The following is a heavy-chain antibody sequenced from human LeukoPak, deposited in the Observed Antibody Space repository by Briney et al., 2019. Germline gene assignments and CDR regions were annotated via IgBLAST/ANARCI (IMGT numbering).Heavy chain of an antibody. V-gene: IGHV1-18*01. D-gene: IGHD3-16*02. CDR3: ARGLGTYPEIPLDS. CDR2: ISTYNGNT. CDR1: GYTFTSYG. Sequence: EASVKVSCKASGYTFTSYGISWMRQAPGQGLEWLGWISTYNGNTNYAQKFQGRVTMTTDTSTSTAYMELRSLRSDDTAVHYCARGLGTYPEIPLDSWGQGTPVTVSS. J-gene: IGHJ4*02.